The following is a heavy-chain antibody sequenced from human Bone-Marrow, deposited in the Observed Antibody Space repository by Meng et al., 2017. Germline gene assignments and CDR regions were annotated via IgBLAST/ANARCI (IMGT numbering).Heavy chain of an antibody. J-gene: IGHJ6*02. Sequence: GESLKISCSASGFTFSSYEMKWVRQAPGKGLEWGSYISRSGSTRYYAGSVKGRFTISRDNAKNSLYLQMNSLRAEDTAVYYCARVSENPLWSRYYYYGMDVWGQGTTVTVSS. V-gene: IGHV3-48*03. CDR3: ARVSENPLWSRYYYYGMDV. D-gene: IGHD3-10*01. CDR2: ISRSGSTR. CDR1: GFTFSSYE.